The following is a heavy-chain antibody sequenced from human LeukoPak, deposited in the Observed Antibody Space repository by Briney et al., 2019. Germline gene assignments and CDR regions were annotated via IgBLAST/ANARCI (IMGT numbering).Heavy chain of an antibody. D-gene: IGHD1-26*01. CDR2: ISYEGSNK. V-gene: IGHV3-30-3*01. CDR3: ARELFSGSPADYYGMDV. Sequence: TGGPLRLSCAPSGLTFRGFVLQGVRQAPARGREGGAVISYEGSNKYYADSVRGRFTISRDNSKNTLYLQMNSLRAEDTAVYYCARELFSGSPADYYGMDVWGQGTTVTVSS. CDR1: GLTFRGFV. J-gene: IGHJ6*02.